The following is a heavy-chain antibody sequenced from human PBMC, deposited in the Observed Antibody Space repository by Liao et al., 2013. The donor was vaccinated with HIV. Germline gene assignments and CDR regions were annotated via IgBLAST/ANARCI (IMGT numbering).Heavy chain of an antibody. J-gene: IGHJ4*02. CDR1: GGSIRISTYY. CDR2: INHSGST. D-gene: IGHD3-3*01. Sequence: QVQLQESGPGLVKPSETLSLTCTVSGGSIRISTYYWTWIRQPAGKGLEWIGEINHSGSTNYNPSLKSRVTISVDTSKNQFSLKLSSVTAADTAVYYCARGTIFGPDYWGQGTLVTGLL. CDR3: ARGTIFGPDY. V-gene: IGHV4-61*10.